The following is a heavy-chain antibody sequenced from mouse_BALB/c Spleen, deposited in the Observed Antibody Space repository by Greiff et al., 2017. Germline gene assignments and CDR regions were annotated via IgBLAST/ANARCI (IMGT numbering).Heavy chain of an antibody. Sequence: QLQQSGAELVKPGASVKLSCTASGFNIKDTHMHWVKQRPEQGLEWIGRIGPANGNTKYDPKFQGKATITADTSSNTAYLQLSSLTSEDTAVYYWARHYGSSSWFAYWGQGTLVTVSA. CDR1: GFNIKDTH. CDR3: ARHYGSSSWFAY. CDR2: IGPANGNT. D-gene: IGHD1-1*01. J-gene: IGHJ3*01. V-gene: IGHV14-3*02.